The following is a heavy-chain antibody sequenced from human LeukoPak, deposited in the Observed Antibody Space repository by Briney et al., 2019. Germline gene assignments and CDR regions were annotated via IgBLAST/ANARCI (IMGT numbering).Heavy chain of an antibody. CDR3: ARGRNDYGGFAFDY. V-gene: IGHV4-59*01. CDR2: IYYSGST. Sequence: PSETLSLTCTVSGGSLSSYYWSWLRQPPGKGLEWIGYIYYSGSTNYNPSLKSRVTISIDMSRNQFSLKLSSVTAADTAVYYCARGRNDYGGFAFDYWGQGTLVTVSS. J-gene: IGHJ4*02. D-gene: IGHD4-23*01. CDR1: GGSLSSYY.